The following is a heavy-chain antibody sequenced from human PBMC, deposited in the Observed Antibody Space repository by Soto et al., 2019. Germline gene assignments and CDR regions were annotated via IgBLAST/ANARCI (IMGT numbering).Heavy chain of an antibody. Sequence: GSLILCCAASGFTFTKHSMHWLRQPPRKGQVWVSRIHSYGSSTHYEDSEKGRFTISRDNAKNTVYLQMNSLRAEDTAVYYCESPVVPASMGGPYFSGIDVSGQGATVTVSS. CDR1: GFTFTKHS. D-gene: IGHD2-2*01. CDR2: IHSYGSST. J-gene: IGHJ6*02. CDR3: ESPVVPASMGGPYFSGIDV. V-gene: IGHV3-74*01.